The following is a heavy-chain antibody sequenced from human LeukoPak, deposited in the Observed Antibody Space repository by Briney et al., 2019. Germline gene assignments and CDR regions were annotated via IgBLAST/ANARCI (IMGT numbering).Heavy chain of an antibody. CDR2: MNPNSGST. CDR3: ARGTGYCSGGSCYADY. D-gene: IGHD2-15*01. J-gene: IGHJ4*02. CDR1: GYTFTSYD. Sequence: ASVKVSCKASGYTFTSYDINWVRQATGQGLEWMGWMNPNSGSTGYAQKFQGRVTMTRNTSISTAYMELSGLRSEDTAVYYCARGTGYCSGGSCYADYWGQGTLVTVSS. V-gene: IGHV1-8*01.